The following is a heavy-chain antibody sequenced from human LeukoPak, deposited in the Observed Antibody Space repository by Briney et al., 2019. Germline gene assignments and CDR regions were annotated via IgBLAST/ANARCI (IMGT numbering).Heavy chain of an antibody. CDR2: IWYDGSNK. CDR3: ARDGYYCSSTSCYQGYFDY. J-gene: IGHJ4*02. V-gene: IGHV3-33*01. Sequence: GGSLRLSCAASGFTFSSYGMHWVRQAPGKGLEWVAVIWYDGSNKYYADSVKGRFTISRGNSKNTLYLQMNSLRAEDTAVYYCARDGYYCSSTSCYQGYFDYWGQGTLVTVSS. D-gene: IGHD2-2*01. CDR1: GFTFSSYG.